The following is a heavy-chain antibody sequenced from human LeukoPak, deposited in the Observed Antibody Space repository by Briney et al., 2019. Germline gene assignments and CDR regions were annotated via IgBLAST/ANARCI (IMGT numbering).Heavy chain of an antibody. CDR2: XIPIFGTA. CDR3: ARDGYYDSSGYYETLVDY. Sequence: QAXGQGLXWMGXXIPIFGTANYAQKFQGRVTITADESTSTAYMELSSLRSEDTAVYYCARDGYYDSSGYYETLVDYWGQGTLVTVSS. V-gene: IGHV1-69*01. D-gene: IGHD3-22*01. J-gene: IGHJ4*02.